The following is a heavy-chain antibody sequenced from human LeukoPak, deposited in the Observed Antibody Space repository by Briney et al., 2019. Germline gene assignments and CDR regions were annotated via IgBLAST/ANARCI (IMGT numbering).Heavy chain of an antibody. CDR3: ARGGEALVYEYYFDY. Sequence: PGRSLRLSCAASGFTFSSYAMHWVRQAPGKGLEWVAVISYDGSNKYYADSVKGRFTISRDNSKNTLYLQMNSLRAEDTAVYCCARGGEALVYEYYFDYWGQGTLVTVSS. V-gene: IGHV3-30-3*01. J-gene: IGHJ4*02. D-gene: IGHD2/OR15-2a*01. CDR2: ISYDGSNK. CDR1: GFTFSSYA.